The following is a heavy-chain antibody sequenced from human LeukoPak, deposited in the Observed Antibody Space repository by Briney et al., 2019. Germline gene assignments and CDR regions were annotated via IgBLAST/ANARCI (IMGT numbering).Heavy chain of an antibody. J-gene: IGHJ4*02. D-gene: IGHD1-26*01. Sequence: ASVKVSCKTSGYTFNSYGIHWVRQAPGQGLEWMGWISAYNGNTKYDQNFRGRVTMATDTSASTAYMELRSLTSDDTAIYFCARGSGIVAATVTFYWGQGTLVTVSS. CDR2: ISAYNGNT. CDR3: ARGSGIVAATVTFY. CDR1: GYTFNSYG. V-gene: IGHV1-18*01.